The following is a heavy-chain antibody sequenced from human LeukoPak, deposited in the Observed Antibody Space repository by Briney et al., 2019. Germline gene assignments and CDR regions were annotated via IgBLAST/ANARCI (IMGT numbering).Heavy chain of an antibody. CDR3: ASGQQLGIYFDY. V-gene: IGHV1-69*13. CDR2: IIPIFGTA. D-gene: IGHD6-13*01. CDR1: GGTFSSYG. Sequence: ASVKVSCKAPGGTFSSYGISWVRQAPGQGFEWMGGIIPIFGTANYAQKFQGRVTITADESTSTAYMELSSLRSEDTAVYYCASGQQLGIYFDYWGQGTLVSVSS. J-gene: IGHJ4*02.